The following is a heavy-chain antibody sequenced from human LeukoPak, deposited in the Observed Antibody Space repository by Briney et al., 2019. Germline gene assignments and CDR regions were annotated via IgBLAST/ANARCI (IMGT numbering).Heavy chain of an antibody. J-gene: IGHJ3*02. CDR1: GGSISSYY. CDR2: IYYSGST. CDR3: ARGGGNYDFWSGYLLENAFDI. Sequence: KPSETLSLTCTVSGGSISSYYWSWIRQPPGKGLEWIGYIYYSGSTNYNPSLKSRVTISVDTSKNQFSLKLSSVTAADTAVYYCARGGGNYDFWSGYLLENAFDIWGQGTMVTVSS. V-gene: IGHV4-59*01. D-gene: IGHD3-3*01.